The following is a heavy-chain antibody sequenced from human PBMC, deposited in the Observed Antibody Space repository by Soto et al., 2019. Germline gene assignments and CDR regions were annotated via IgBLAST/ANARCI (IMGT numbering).Heavy chain of an antibody. Sequence: QVQLVQSGGEVKKPGASVKVSCKASGYTFRNHGISWVRQAPGQGLEWMGWISPYTGYTNYAQNFQGRLTMTTDTSTSTAYMDLRSLRADDTAVYYCARDRTAAGTVDFWGQGTLVTVSS. CDR1: GYTFRNHG. CDR2: ISPYTGYT. D-gene: IGHD6-13*01. CDR3: ARDRTAAGTVDF. V-gene: IGHV1-18*04. J-gene: IGHJ4*02.